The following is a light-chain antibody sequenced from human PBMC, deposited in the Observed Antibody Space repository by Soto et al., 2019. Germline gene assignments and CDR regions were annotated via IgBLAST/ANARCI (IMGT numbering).Light chain of an antibody. CDR2: EVT. J-gene: IGLJ1*01. CDR1: SSHVGGYNY. CDR3: SSYTSSSTYV. V-gene: IGLV2-14*01. Sequence: QSALTQPASVSGSPGQSITISCTGTSSHVGGYNYVSWYQQHPGKAPKVMIYEVTNRPSGVSNRFSGSKSGNTASLSISGLQAEDEADYYCSSYTSSSTYVFGTGTKLTVL.